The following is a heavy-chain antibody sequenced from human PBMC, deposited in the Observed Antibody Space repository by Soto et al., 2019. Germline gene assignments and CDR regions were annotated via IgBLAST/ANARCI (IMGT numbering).Heavy chain of an antibody. CDR1: GYTFTSYD. Sequence: QVQLVQSGAEVKKPGASVKVSCKASGYTFTSYDINWVRQATGQGLEWMGWMNPNSGNTGYAQKFQGIATLTRNISISTAYRELSSLISEDTAVYYCATAAFDSSGYYYWFDPWGQGTLVTVSS. J-gene: IGHJ5*02. V-gene: IGHV1-8*01. CDR3: ATAAFDSSGYYYWFDP. CDR2: MNPNSGNT. D-gene: IGHD3-22*01.